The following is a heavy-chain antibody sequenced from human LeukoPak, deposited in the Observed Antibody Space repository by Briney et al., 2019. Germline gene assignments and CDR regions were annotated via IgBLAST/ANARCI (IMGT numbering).Heavy chain of an antibody. CDR3: ARTSFVADGFDY. CDR2: IRYDGSNK. J-gene: IGHJ4*02. D-gene: IGHD1-1*01. CDR1: GFTFSSYG. Sequence: GGSLRLSCAASGFTFSSYGMHWVRQAPGEGLEWVAFIRYDGSNKYYADSVKGRFTISRDNSKNTLYLQMNSLRAEDTAVYYCARTSFVADGFDYWGQGTLVTVSS. V-gene: IGHV3-30*02.